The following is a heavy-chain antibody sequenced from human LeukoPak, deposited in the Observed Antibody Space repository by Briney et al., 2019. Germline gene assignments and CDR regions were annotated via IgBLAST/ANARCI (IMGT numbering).Heavy chain of an antibody. V-gene: IGHV1-18*01. CDR2: ISAYNGNT. Sequence: ASVKVSCKASGYTFTTYGISWVRQAPGQGLEWMGWISAYNGNTNYAQKLQGRVTMTTDTSTSTAYMELRSLRSDDTAVYYCARDTTQGPLNSDTSAFPDYWGQGTLVTVSS. CDR1: GYTFTTYG. D-gene: IGHD3-22*01. J-gene: IGHJ4*02. CDR3: ARDTTQGPLNSDTSAFPDY.